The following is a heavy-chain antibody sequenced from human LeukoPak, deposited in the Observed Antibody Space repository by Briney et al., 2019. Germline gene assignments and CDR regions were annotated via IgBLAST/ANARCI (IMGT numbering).Heavy chain of an antibody. CDR2: IYPGDSDT. CDR1: GYSFTSYW. Sequence: LGESLKISCKGSGYSFTSYWIGWVRQMPGKGLEWMGIIYPGDSDTRYSPSFQGQVTISADKSISTAYLQWSSLKASDTAMYYCARSITIFGVVIPPDYWGQGTLVTVSS. J-gene: IGHJ4*02. D-gene: IGHD3-3*01. V-gene: IGHV5-51*01. CDR3: ARSITIFGVVIPPDY.